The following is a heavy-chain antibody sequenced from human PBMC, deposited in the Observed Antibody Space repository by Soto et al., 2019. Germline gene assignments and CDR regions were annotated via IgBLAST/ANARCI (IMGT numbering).Heavy chain of an antibody. J-gene: IGHJ6*02. CDR1: GGTFSSYT. CDR3: ARNLRCSGPWAVNGMDV. Sequence: QVQLVQSGAEVKKPGSSVKVSCKASGGTFSSYTISWVRQAPGQGLEWMGRIIPILGIANYAQKFQGRGTITAYKSTNTAYMVLSSLRSEDTAVYYCARNLRCSGPWAVNGMDVWCQGTTVTVSS. V-gene: IGHV1-69*02. D-gene: IGHD3-10*02. CDR2: IIPILGIA.